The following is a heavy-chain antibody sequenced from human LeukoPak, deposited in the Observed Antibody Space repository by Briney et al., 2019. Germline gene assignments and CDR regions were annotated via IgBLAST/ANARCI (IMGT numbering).Heavy chain of an antibody. V-gene: IGHV3-23*01. CDR3: VKDLSPTYYYDSSGFPYYFDY. D-gene: IGHD3-22*01. CDR2: ISGSGGST. CDR1: GFTSSSYA. Sequence: GGSLRLSCAASGFTSSSYAMSWVRQAPGKGLEWVSAISGSGGSTYYADSVKGRFTISRDNSKNTLYLQMNSLRAEDTAVYYCVKDLSPTYYYDSSGFPYYFDYWGQGTLVTVSS. J-gene: IGHJ4*02.